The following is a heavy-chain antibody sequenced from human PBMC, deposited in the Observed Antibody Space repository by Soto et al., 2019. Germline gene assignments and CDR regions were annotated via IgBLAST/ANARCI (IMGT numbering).Heavy chain of an antibody. CDR1: GFTFSSYG. CDR3: ARDRHYYDSSGCAAW. CDR2: IWYDGSNK. J-gene: IGHJ4*02. D-gene: IGHD3-22*01. V-gene: IGHV3-33*01. Sequence: PGGSLRLSCAASGFTFSSYGMHWVRQAPGKGLEWVAVIWYDGSNKYYADSVKGRFTISRDNSKNTLYLQMNSLRAEDTAVYYCARDRHYYDSSGCAAWWGQGTLVTVSS.